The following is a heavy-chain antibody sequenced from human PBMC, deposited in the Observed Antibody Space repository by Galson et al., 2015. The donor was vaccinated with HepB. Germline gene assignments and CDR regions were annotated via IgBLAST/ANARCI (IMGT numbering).Heavy chain of an antibody. D-gene: IGHD3-10*01. Sequence: SLRLSCAASGFTFSTYAMNWVRQAPGKGLEWVSYTSSSSSTIYYADSVRGRFTISRDNAKKLVFLQMNGLRDEDTAVYYCARAYYGSGSYSYLFDYWGRGTLVTVSS. CDR3: ARAYYGSGSYSYLFDY. CDR2: TSSSSSTI. CDR1: GFTFSTYA. V-gene: IGHV3-48*02. J-gene: IGHJ4*02.